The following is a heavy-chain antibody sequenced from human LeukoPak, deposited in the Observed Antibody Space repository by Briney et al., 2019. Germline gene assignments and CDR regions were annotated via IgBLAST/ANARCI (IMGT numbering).Heavy chain of an antibody. CDR3: AREISGYSDY. Sequence: ASVTVSCKASGYSFTGYYLQWVRQAPGQGLEWMGWINPSNGDTSYAQKFQRSITLTRDTSITVVYMDLSSLRSDDTAMYYCAREISGYSDYWGQGTLVTVSS. D-gene: IGHD3-22*01. CDR1: GYSFTGYY. J-gene: IGHJ4*02. V-gene: IGHV1-2*02. CDR2: INPSNGDT.